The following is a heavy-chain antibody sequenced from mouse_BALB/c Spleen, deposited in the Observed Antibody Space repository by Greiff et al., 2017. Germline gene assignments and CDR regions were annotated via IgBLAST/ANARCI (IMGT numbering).Heavy chain of an antibody. D-gene: IGHD1-1*01. V-gene: IGHV1S127*01. CDR2: IDPSDSYT. CDR1: GYTFTSYW. J-gene: IGHJ2*01. Sequence: VQLQQPGAELVKPGASVKMSCKASGYTFTSYWMHWVKQRPGQGLEWIGVIDPSDSYTSYNQKFKGKATLTVDTSSSTAYMQLSSLTSEDSAVYYCTRSAITTVVAGFDYWGQGTTLTVSS. CDR3: TRSAITTVVAGFDY.